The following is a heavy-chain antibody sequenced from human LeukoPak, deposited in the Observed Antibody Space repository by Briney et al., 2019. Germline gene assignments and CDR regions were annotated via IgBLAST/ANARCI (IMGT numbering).Heavy chain of an antibody. CDR3: ARDIYGVSGNLHWFDP. CDR2: ISSSGTTI. D-gene: IGHD3-10*01. V-gene: IGHV3-11*04. CDR1: GFTFSDYY. J-gene: IGHJ5*02. Sequence: GGSLRLSCAASGFTFSDYYMSWIRQAPGKGLEWLSYISSSGTTIYYADSVKGRFTISRDNAKNSLYLQMNSLRAEDTAVYYCARDIYGVSGNLHWFDPWGQGTLVTVSS.